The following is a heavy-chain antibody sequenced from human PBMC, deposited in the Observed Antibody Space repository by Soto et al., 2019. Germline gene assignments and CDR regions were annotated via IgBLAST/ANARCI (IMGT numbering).Heavy chain of an antibody. CDR3: EKSVNYPFDWFDP. Sequence: GGSLRLSCVASGFTFSSFSLHWVRQAPGKGLEWVSSISSSSSYIYYADSVKGRFTISRDNAKNSLYLQMNSLRAEDTAVYYCEKSVNYPFDWFDPWGQGTLVTAPQ. CDR2: ISSSSSYI. CDR1: GFTFSSFS. D-gene: IGHD1-7*01. J-gene: IGHJ5*02. V-gene: IGHV3-21*04.